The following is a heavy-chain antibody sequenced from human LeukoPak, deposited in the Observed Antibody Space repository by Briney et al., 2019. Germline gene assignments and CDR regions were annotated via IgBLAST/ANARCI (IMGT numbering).Heavy chain of an antibody. J-gene: IGHJ4*02. V-gene: IGHV4-38-2*02. CDR3: ARWEVRRDGVDY. CDR2: MYHSGST. Sequence: SETLSLTCTVSSYSISSANYWGWIRQPPGKGLEWIGSMYHSGSTYYNPSLKSRVTISVDTSENQFSLKLTSVTAADTAVYYCARWEVRRDGVDYWGQGTLVTVSS. D-gene: IGHD1-26*01. CDR1: SYSISSANY.